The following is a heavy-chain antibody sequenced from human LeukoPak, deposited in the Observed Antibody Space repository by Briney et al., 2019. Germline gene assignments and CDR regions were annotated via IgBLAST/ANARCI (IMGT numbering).Heavy chain of an antibody. CDR2: ISYDGSNK. Sequence: GGSLRLSCAASGFTFSRYGMHWVRQAPGKGLEWVAVISYDGSNKYYGDSVKGRFTISRDNSKNTLYLQMNSLRAEDTAVYYCASHSSGHYWGQGTLVTVSS. J-gene: IGHJ4*02. D-gene: IGHD3-22*01. CDR1: GFTFSRYG. V-gene: IGHV3-30*03. CDR3: ASHSSGHY.